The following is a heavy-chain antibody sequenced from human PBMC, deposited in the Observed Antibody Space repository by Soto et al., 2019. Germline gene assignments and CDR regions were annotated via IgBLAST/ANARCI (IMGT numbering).Heavy chain of an antibody. Sequence: ASVKVSCKASGYTFTDYYLYWVRQAPGQGLEWMGWINAGNGNTKYSQKFQGRVTITRDTSASTAYMELSSLRSEDTAVYYCARDLGGWPDYWGQGTLVTVSS. CDR1: GYTFTDYY. J-gene: IGHJ4*02. V-gene: IGHV1-3*01. CDR2: INAGNGNT. CDR3: ARDLGGWPDY. D-gene: IGHD2-15*01.